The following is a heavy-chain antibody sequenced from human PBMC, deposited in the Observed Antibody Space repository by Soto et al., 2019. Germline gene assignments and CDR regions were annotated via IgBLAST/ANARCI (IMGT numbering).Heavy chain of an antibody. D-gene: IGHD3-10*01. J-gene: IGHJ4*02. Sequence: HLQLQESGPRLIKPSETLSLTCTVSDDSITSGAYYWGLIRQPPGKGLEWIGTIQYRGSTYYNPSLKSRVTMSLATSRPPYSLRPTSATAAAAAVYFFAGMFWFGYLLFDYWGQGTLVTVSS. CDR3: AGMFWFGYLLFDY. CDR1: DDSITSGAYY. CDR2: IQYRGST. V-gene: IGHV4-39*01.